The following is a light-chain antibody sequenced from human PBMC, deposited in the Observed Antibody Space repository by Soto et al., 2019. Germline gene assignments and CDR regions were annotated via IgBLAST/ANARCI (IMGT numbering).Light chain of an antibody. J-gene: IGLJ2*01. CDR1: SSDVGGYDY. Sequence: QSALTQPRSVSGSPGQSVTLSCTGTSSDVGGYDYVSWYQQHPDKAPKLIIYEVTKRPSGVPDRFSGSKSGNTASLTVSGLQAEDEADYYCSSFADSPVVFGGGTKLTVL. CDR3: SSFADSPVV. V-gene: IGLV2-11*01. CDR2: EVT.